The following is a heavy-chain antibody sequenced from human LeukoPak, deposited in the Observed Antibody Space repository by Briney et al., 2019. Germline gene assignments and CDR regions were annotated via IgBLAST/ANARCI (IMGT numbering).Heavy chain of an antibody. V-gene: IGHV3-7*01. D-gene: IGHD5-12*01. Sequence: GGSLRLSCAASGFTFSSYWMSWVRQAPGKGLEWVANIKQDGSEKYYVDSVKGRFTIFRDNAKNSLYLQMNSLRAEDTAVYYCARARRLVATPYDYWGQGTLVTVSS. CDR1: GFTFSSYW. CDR3: ARARRLVATPYDY. CDR2: IKQDGSEK. J-gene: IGHJ4*02.